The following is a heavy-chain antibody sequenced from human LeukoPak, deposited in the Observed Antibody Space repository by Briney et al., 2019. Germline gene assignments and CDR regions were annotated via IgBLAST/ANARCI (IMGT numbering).Heavy chain of an antibody. CDR3: AKGDSSRLGNHDY. J-gene: IGHJ4*02. CDR1: GFTFSSYA. V-gene: IGHV3-23*01. Sequence: PGGSLRLSGAASGFTFSSYAMSWVRQAPGKGLEWVSAISGSGGSTYYADSVKGRFTISRDNSKNTLYLQMNSLRAEDTAVYYCAKGDSSRLGNHDYWGQGTLVTVSS. CDR2: ISGSGGST. D-gene: IGHD6-6*01.